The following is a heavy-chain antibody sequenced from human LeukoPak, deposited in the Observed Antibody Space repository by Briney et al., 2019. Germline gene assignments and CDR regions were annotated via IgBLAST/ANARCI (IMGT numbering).Heavy chain of an antibody. V-gene: IGHV1-24*01. D-gene: IGHD3-22*01. CDR2: FDPEDGEI. J-gene: IGHJ3*02. CDR3: ATDSWLLLRSPYVFDI. CDR1: GNTLTELS. Sequence: ASVKVSCKVSGNTLTELSMHWVRQAPGEGLEWVGGFDPEDGEIIYAQKFQGRVTMTEDTSTDTAYMELSSLRSEDTAVYYCATDSWLLLRSPYVFDIWGQGTMVTVSS.